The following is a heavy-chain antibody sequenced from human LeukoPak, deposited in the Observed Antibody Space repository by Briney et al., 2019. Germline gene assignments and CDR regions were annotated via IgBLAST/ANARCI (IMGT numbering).Heavy chain of an antibody. V-gene: IGHV3-7*01. J-gene: IGHJ3*01. CDR3: ARYGNGEWLAHYSFEV. CDR2: INQDVSEK. Sequence: GGSLRLSCAASGFFLSKYWMSWVRQAPGKGLVWVANINQDVSEKYYVDSVKGRFTISRDNAENSVYLQMNNLKAEDTAVYYCARYGNGEWLAHYSFEVWGQGTMVTVSS. CDR1: GFFLSKYW. D-gene: IGHD6-19*01.